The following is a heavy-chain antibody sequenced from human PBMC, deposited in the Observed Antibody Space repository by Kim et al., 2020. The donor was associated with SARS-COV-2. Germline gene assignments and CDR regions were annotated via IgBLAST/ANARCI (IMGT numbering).Heavy chain of an antibody. D-gene: IGHD4-4*01. CDR1: GAPISSYY. CDR3: SSWDYSPDTGLGH. J-gene: IGHJ1*01. CDR2: CFSSGSS. V-gene: IGHV4-59*13. Sequence: SETLSLTCTVSGAPISSYYYFWVRQRPPQGLGWMATCFSSGSSCSNHTLNSQVTVSVDASNPQYSLHLSSVSAADTAVYYCSSWDYSPDTGLGHWGQGT.